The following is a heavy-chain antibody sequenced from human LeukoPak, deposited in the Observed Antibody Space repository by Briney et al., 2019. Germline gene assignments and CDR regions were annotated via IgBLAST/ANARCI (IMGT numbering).Heavy chain of an antibody. D-gene: IGHD3-22*01. CDR1: GDGFTRHT. CDR3: AREYDSRARFDP. Sequence: GGSLRLSCAGSGDGFTRHTMNWGRRAPGKGLEWISYIRSTGDYIYYADSVKGRFTIFRDNARTSVYLQMNSLRVEDTAIYYCAREYDSRARFDPWGQGTLVTVSS. CDR2: IRSTGDYI. V-gene: IGHV3-21*05. J-gene: IGHJ5*02.